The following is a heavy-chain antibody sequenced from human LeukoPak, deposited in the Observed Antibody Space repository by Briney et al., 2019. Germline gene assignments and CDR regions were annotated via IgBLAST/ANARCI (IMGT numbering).Heavy chain of an antibody. CDR2: INSDGSST. CDR1: GFSFSTYW. J-gene: IGHJ4*02. Sequence: QPGGSLSLSCAASGFSFSTYWMHWVRHAPGKGLEWVSRINSDGSSTTYADSVKGRFTISRDNAKSMLYLQMNSLRAEDTAVYYCARSEYNFDYWGQGTLVTVSS. V-gene: IGHV3-74*01. D-gene: IGHD1-1*01. CDR3: ARSEYNFDY.